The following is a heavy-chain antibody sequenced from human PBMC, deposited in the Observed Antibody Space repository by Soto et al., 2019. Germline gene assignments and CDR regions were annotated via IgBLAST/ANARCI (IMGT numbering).Heavy chain of an antibody. Sequence: EVQLVESGGALVQPGGSLRLSCAASGFIFNTYAMNWVRQAPGRGLEWVSYISSRSRTILYADSVKGRFTISRDDARDSLYLQMNSLRDEDSAVYYCATAFSSGGWGRGTLVAVSS. V-gene: IGHV3-48*02. CDR3: ATAFSSGG. J-gene: IGHJ4*02. CDR1: GFIFNTYA. D-gene: IGHD3-10*01. CDR2: ISSRSRTI.